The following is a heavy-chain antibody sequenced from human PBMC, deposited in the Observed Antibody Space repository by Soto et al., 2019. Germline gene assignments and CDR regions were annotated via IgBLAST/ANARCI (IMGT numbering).Heavy chain of an antibody. D-gene: IGHD3-10*01. V-gene: IGHV3-15*01. Sequence: EVQLVESGGGLVKPGGSLRLSCAASGFTFSNVWMSWVRQAPGKGLEWVGRTKSKTDGGTIDYAAPVKGRFSISRDDSKNTLDLQMNSLKTEDTAVYYCTAVGPGASRLDFWGQGTLVTVSS. CDR1: GFTFSNVW. J-gene: IGHJ4*02. CDR2: TKSKTDGGTI. CDR3: TAVGPGASRLDF.